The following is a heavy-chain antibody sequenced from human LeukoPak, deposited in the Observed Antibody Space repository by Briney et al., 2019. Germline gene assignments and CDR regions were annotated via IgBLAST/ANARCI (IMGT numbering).Heavy chain of an antibody. J-gene: IGHJ4*02. D-gene: IGHD2-15*01. V-gene: IGHV4-31*03. CDR2: IYYSGST. Sequence: PSQTLSLTCTVSGGSISSGVYYWSWIRQHPGKGLEWIGYIYYSGSTYYNPSLKSRVTISVDTSKNQFSLKLSSVTAADTAVYYCARSSLGGSFDYWDQGTLVTVSS. CDR1: GGSISSGVYY. CDR3: ARSSLGGSFDY.